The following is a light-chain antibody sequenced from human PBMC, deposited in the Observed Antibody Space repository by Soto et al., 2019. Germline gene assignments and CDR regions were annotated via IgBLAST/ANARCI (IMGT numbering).Light chain of an antibody. CDR1: QSISSW. CDR2: DAS. CDR3: QQYENLPT. Sequence: DIQMSQAPSTRSASGEDRVTSKCRASQSISSWLAWYQQKPGRAPKLLIYDASNLEAGVPSRFRGSGSGTDFTFTISPLQPEDIATYYCQQYENLPTFGQGTRLEIK. V-gene: IGKV1-33*01. J-gene: IGKJ5*01.